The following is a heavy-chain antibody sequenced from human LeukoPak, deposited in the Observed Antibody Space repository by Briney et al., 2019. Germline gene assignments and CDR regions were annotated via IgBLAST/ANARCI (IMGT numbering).Heavy chain of an antibody. Sequence: GASVKVSCKASGYTLTGYYMHWVRQAPGQGLEWMGWMNPNSGGTKYAQKFQGRVTMTRDTSISTAYLQWSSLKASDTAMYYCARRGYDILTGYYSDYWGQGTLVTVSS. J-gene: IGHJ4*02. CDR1: GYTLTGYY. CDR3: ARRGYDILTGYYSDY. D-gene: IGHD3-9*01. V-gene: IGHV1-2*02. CDR2: MNPNSGGT.